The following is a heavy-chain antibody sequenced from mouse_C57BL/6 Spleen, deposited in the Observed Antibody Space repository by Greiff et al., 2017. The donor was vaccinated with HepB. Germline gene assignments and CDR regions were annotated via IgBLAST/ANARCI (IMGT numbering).Heavy chain of an antibody. V-gene: IGHV1-69*01. J-gene: IGHJ3*01. Sequence: VQLQQPGAELVMPGASVKLSCKASGYTFTSYWMHWVKQRPGQGLEWIGEIDPSDSYTNYNQKFKGKSTLTVDKSSSTAYMQLSSLTSEDSAVYYCAAYDYGSFAYWGQGTLVTVSA. D-gene: IGHD2-4*01. CDR1: GYTFTSYW. CDR2: IDPSDSYT. CDR3: AAYDYGSFAY.